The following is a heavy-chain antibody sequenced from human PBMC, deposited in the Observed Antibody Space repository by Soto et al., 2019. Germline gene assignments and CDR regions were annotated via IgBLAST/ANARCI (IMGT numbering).Heavy chain of an antibody. CDR1: RFTFSSYA. Sequence: PGGSLRLSCAASRFTFSSYAMHWVRQAPGKGLEWVSVIYSDGTTYYADSVLGRFTISRDNSKNTLYLQVNSLRAEDTAVYYCARDSCSGGSCYWTFDYWGQGTLVTVSS. V-gene: IGHV3-53*05. D-gene: IGHD2-15*01. CDR2: IYSDGTT. J-gene: IGHJ4*02. CDR3: ARDSCSGGSCYWTFDY.